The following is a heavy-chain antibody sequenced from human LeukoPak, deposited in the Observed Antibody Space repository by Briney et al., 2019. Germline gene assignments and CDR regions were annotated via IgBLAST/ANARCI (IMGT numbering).Heavy chain of an antibody. CDR1: GFTFSDYY. CDR2: ISSSSYT. V-gene: IGHV3-11*03. D-gene: IGHD2-15*01. Sequence: PGGSLRLSCAASGFTFSDYYMSWIRQAPGKGLEWVSYISSSSYTNYADSVKGRFTISRDNAKNSLYLQMNSLRAEDTAVYYCAKTPLGYCSGGSCYSGYWGQGTLVTVSS. CDR3: AKTPLGYCSGGSCYSGY. J-gene: IGHJ4*02.